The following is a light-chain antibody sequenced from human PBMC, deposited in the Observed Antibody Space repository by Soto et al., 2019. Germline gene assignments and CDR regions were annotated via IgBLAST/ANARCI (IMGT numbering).Light chain of an antibody. CDR1: QSVSSTY. CDR3: HKYDSSF. J-gene: IGKJ3*01. Sequence: EIVLTQSPGTLSLSPGERATLSCRASQSVSSTYLAWYQQKPGQAPRLLIYGASSRATGIPDRFSGSGSGTDFTLTISRLEPEDFAVYYCHKYDSSFFGPGTKVDFK. CDR2: GAS. V-gene: IGKV3-20*01.